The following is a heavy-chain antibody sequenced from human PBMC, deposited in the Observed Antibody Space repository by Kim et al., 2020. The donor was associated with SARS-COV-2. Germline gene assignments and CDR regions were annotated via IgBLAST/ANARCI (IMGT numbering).Heavy chain of an antibody. J-gene: IGHJ5*02. V-gene: IGHV1-46*03. D-gene: IGHD3-10*01. CDR3: ARASYYYGWFDP. Sequence: QNVRGRVTMTRDRSTSTVDMELSSLRSEDTAVYYCARASYYYGWFDPWGQGTLVTVSS.